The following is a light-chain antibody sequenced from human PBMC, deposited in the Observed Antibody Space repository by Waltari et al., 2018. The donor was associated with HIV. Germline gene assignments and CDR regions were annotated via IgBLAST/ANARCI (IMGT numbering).Light chain of an antibody. Sequence: QSVLTPPPSVSGAPGQRVTFSCTGSSSNIGAGYDLHRYQQLPGTAPKLLIYGNHNRPSGVPDRFSGSKSGTSASLAITGLQAEDEADYYCQSYDSSLSGSWVFGGGTKLTVL. CDR3: QSYDSSLSGSWV. CDR2: GNH. V-gene: IGLV1-40*01. CDR1: SSNIGAGYD. J-gene: IGLJ3*02.